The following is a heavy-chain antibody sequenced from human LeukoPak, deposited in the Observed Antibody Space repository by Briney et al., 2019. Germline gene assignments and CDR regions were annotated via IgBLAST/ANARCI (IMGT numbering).Heavy chain of an antibody. Sequence: VASVKVSCKASGYTFSTYGTSWVRQAPGQRLEWMGWINTYNGHTKFAQELQGRVTMTTDTSTTTAYMELRSLRSDDTAVYYCARVDCGSISCYYLMAYPDYWGQGTLVTVSS. CDR3: ARVDCGSISCYYLMAYPDY. CDR2: INTYNGHT. CDR1: GYTFSTYG. V-gene: IGHV1-18*01. J-gene: IGHJ4*02. D-gene: IGHD2-2*01.